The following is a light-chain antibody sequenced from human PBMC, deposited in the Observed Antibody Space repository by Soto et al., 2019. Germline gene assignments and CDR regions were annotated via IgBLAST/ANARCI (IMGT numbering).Light chain of an antibody. J-gene: IGKJ1*01. Sequence: EIVLTQSPGTLSLSPGERATLSCRANQTVTTNYLAWYQQKPGQAPSLLIYGASSRAPGIPDRFSGNGSGTDFTLTISRLEPEDFAVYYCQQHGSSPVTFGQGTKVAIK. CDR3: QQHGSSPVT. V-gene: IGKV3-20*01. CDR2: GAS. CDR1: QTVTTNY.